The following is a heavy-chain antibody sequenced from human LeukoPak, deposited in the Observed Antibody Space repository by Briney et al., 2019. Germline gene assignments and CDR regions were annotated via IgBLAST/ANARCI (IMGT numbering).Heavy chain of an antibody. J-gene: IGHJ4*02. V-gene: IGHV4-38-2*02. CDR2: IYHSGST. D-gene: IGHD6-13*01. Sequence: SETLSLTCTVSGYSISSGYYWGWIRQPPGKGLEWIGSIYHSGSTYYNPSLKSRVTISVDTSKNQFSLKLSSVTAADTAVYYCARVVRDSSSYFDYWGQGTLVTVSS. CDR1: GYSISSGYY. CDR3: ARVVRDSSSYFDY.